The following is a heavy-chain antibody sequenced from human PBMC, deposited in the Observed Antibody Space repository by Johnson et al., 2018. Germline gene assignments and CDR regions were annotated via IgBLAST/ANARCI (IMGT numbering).Heavy chain of an antibody. CDR2: IRSKANNYAI. J-gene: IGHJ1*01. V-gene: IGHV3-73*01. CDR1: GFSFSGSP. CDR3: TRSEYSGTYFS. Sequence: EVQLVESGGGLVKPGGSLRLSCAASGFSFSGSPMHWVRQASGQGLEWVGRIRSKANNYAIAYGASVKGRFTISRDDSKNTAYLQMNSLKTEDTAGYYCTRSEYSGTYFSWGQGTRVTVSS. D-gene: IGHD1-26*01.